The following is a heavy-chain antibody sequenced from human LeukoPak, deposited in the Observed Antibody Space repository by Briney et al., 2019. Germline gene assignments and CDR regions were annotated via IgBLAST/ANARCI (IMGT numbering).Heavy chain of an antibody. CDR3: AKGRVGADRPPFDY. CDR2: IWNDGNYK. CDR1: GFTFSSCG. V-gene: IGHV3-33*06. D-gene: IGHD1-26*01. Sequence: GGSLRLSCAASGFTFSSCGMHWVRQAPGKGLEWVAVIWNDGNYKFYRDSVKARFSISRDNSEGMLYLQMDSLRVEDTAVYYCAKGRVGADRPPFDYWGQGTLVTVSP. J-gene: IGHJ4*02.